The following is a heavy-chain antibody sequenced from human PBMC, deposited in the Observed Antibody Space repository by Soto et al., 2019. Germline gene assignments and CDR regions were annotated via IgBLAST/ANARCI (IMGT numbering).Heavy chain of an antibody. CDR2: IFYSGNI. CDR1: GGSIRRSPSS. CDR3: ASHAAARRADVVALQV. V-gene: IGHV4-39*01. D-gene: IGHD5-12*01. J-gene: IGHJ3*01. Sequence: QLHLQVSGPGLVKPSETLSLSCSVSGGSIRRSPSSWAWLRPPPGQGLAWIGTIFYSGNIYYSASLQSRVSICVDTSTEQFPLKVRSVTAADTAVYYCASHAAARRADVVALQVWGQGTPVTVAS.